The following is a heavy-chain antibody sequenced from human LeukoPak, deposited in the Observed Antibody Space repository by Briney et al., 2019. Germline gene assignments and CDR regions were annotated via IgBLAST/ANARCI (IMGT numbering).Heavy chain of an antibody. V-gene: IGHV2-70*11. CDR3: ARHSSGYYHLDY. CDR2: IDWDDDK. Sequence: SGPTLVNPTQTLTLTCTFSGFSLSTSGMCVSWIRQPPGKALEWLARIDWDDDKYYSTSLKTRLTISKDTSKNQVVLTMTNMDPVDTATYYCARHSSGYYHLDYWGQGTLVTVSS. D-gene: IGHD3-22*01. CDR1: GFSLSTSGMC. J-gene: IGHJ4*02.